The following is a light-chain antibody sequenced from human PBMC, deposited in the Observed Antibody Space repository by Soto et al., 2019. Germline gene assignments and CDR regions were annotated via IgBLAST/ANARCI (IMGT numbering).Light chain of an antibody. CDR2: EAS. Sequence: SVLTQPASVFGSPGQSITISCTGTSSDVGSHNLVSWYQQFPGKAPKLIIFEASKRPSGVSNRFSGSKSGSTASLTISGLQAEDEADYYCCSNAAGSTYVFGSGTKVTV. CDR1: SSDVGSHNL. CDR3: CSNAAGSTYV. J-gene: IGLJ1*01. V-gene: IGLV2-23*01.